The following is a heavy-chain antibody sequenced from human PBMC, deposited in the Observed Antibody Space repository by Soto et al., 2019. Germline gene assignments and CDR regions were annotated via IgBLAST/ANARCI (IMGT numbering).Heavy chain of an antibody. CDR3: ARAGSSSWPYYYYGMDV. V-gene: IGHV1-8*01. D-gene: IGHD6-13*01. Sequence: QVQLVQSGAEVKKPGASVKVSCKASGYTFTSYDINWVRQATGQGLEWMGWMNPNSGNTGYAQKFQGRVTMTRNTSXRXXYMEPSSLRSEDTAVYYWARAGSSSWPYYYYGMDVWGQGTTVTVSS. CDR2: MNPNSGNT. J-gene: IGHJ6*02. CDR1: GYTFTSYD.